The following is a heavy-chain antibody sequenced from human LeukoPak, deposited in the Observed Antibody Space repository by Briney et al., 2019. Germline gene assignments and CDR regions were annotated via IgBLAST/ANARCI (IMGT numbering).Heavy chain of an antibody. D-gene: IGHD1-14*01. CDR3: TNFKPPAPDALDI. CDR2: ISWNSGSI. J-gene: IGHJ3*02. V-gene: IGHV3-9*01. Sequence: GGSLRLSCAASGFTFDDYAMHWVRQAPGKGLEWVSGISWNSGSIGYADSVKGRFTISRDNAKNSVSLQMNSLRAEDTAVYYCTNFKPPAPDALDIWGQGTMITVSS. CDR1: GFTFDDYA.